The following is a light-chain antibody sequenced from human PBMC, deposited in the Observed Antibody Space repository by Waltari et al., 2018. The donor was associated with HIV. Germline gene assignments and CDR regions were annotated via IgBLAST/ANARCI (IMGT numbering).Light chain of an antibody. V-gene: IGLV1-51*01. CDR2: DNN. Sequence: QSVLTQPPSVSAAPGQKVTISCSGSSSNIGKNYVSWYQQLPGTTHKLLIYDNNKRPSGIPDRVSGSKSGTSVTLGITGLQTGDEADYYCGTWDSSLSAVVFGGGTKLTVL. J-gene: IGLJ2*01. CDR1: SSNIGKNY. CDR3: GTWDSSLSAVV.